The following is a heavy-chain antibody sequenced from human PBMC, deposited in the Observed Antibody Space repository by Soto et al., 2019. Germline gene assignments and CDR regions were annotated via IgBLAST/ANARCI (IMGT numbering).Heavy chain of an antibody. CDR3: ARDYLGIYYGMDV. D-gene: IGHD6-13*01. V-gene: IGHV4-59*01. J-gene: IGHJ6*02. CDR2: IFHSGNT. CDR1: GGSISTYY. Sequence: QVQLQESGPGLVKPSGTLSLTCTVSGGSISTYYWSWIRQPPGKGLEWIGNIFHSGNTRYNPSLNSRVTISVDTSKNQFSLELGSMTAADMAVYYCARDYLGIYYGMDVWGQGTTVTVSS.